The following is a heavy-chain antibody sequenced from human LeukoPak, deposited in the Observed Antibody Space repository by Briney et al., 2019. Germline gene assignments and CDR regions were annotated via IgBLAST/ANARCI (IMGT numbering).Heavy chain of an antibody. V-gene: IGHV3-7*01. J-gene: IGHJ4*02. CDR3: ARDPDFWSGYYKGGLDY. Sequence: AGGSLRLSCAASGFTFSSYWMSWVRQAPGKGLEWVANIKQDGSEKYYVDSVKGRFTISRDNAKNSLYLQMNSLRAEDTAVYYCARDPDFWSGYYKGGLDYWGQGTLVTVSS. CDR2: IKQDGSEK. CDR1: GFTFSSYW. D-gene: IGHD3-3*01.